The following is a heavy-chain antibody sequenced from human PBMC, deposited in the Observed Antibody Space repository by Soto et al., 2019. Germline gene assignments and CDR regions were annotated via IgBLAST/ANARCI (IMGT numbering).Heavy chain of an antibody. Sequence: GASVKVSCKASGGTFSSYTISWVRQAPGQGLEWMGRIIPILGIANYAQKFQGRVTITADKSTSTAYMELSSLRSEDTAVYYCAASGYQLPNDYYYYYMDVWGKGTTVTVSS. V-gene: IGHV1-69*02. J-gene: IGHJ6*03. D-gene: IGHD2-2*01. CDR1: GGTFSSYT. CDR3: AASGYQLPNDYYYYYMDV. CDR2: IIPILGIA.